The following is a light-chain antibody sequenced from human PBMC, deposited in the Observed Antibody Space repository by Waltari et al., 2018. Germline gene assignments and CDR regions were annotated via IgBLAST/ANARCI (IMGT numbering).Light chain of an antibody. CDR3: NSRDSSGNPV. V-gene: IGLV3-19*01. Sequence: SSELTHDPAVSVACGQTVSRTYQGDSLRSSYARWYQQKPGQAPVLLIYGKNNRPSGIPDRFSGSSSGNTASLTITGAQAEDEADYYCNSRDSSGNPVFGGGTKLTVL. J-gene: IGLJ2*01. CDR1: SLRSSY. CDR2: GKN.